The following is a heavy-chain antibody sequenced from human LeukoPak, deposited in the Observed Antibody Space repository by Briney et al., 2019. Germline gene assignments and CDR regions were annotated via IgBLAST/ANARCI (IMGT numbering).Heavy chain of an antibody. CDR2: INWNGGST. CDR3: ARRYSGSYYSEDYYYYYMDV. CDR1: GFTFDDYG. V-gene: IGHV3-20*04. Sequence: RSGGSLRLSCAASGFTFDDYGMSWVRQAPGKGLEWVSGINWNGGSTGYADSVKGRFTISRDNAKNSLYLQMNSQRAEDTALYYCARRYSGSYYSEDYYYYYMDVWGKGTTVTVSS. D-gene: IGHD1-26*01. J-gene: IGHJ6*03.